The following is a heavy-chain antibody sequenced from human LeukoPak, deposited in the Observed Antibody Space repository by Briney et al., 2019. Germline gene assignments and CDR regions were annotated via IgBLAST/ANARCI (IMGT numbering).Heavy chain of an antibody. V-gene: IGHV3-30-3*01. Sequence: GGSLRLSCAASGFTFSNYAMHWVRQAPGQGLEWVADISYDGSNEYYADSVKGRFTISRNNSKNTLYLQMNSLRAEDTAVYYCARALWGEYYYYYGMDVWAKGPRSPSP. CDR3: ARALWGEYYYYYGMDV. CDR1: GFTFSNYA. J-gene: IGHJ6*02. CDR2: ISYDGSNE. D-gene: IGHD3-10*01.